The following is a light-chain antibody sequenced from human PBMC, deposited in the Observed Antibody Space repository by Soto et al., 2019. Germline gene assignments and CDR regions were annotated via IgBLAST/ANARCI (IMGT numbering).Light chain of an antibody. CDR1: QSISSTH. CDR3: QQYATSPGT. Sequence: EIVLTQSPDTLYLSPGERATLSCRASQSISSTHLVWYQQKPGQAPSLVSFGASSRATGIPDRFSGSGSGTDVTLTISGLEPEDFAVYECQQYATSPGTFGQGTKVDIK. J-gene: IGKJ1*01. CDR2: GAS. V-gene: IGKV3-20*01.